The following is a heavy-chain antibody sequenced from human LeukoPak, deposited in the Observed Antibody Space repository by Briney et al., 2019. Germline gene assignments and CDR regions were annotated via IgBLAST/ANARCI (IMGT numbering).Heavy chain of an antibody. CDR3: ATLHYYGSGSPLDY. CDR2: ISHSGST. Sequence: SETLSLTCAVYGGSFSGYYWNWIRQPPGKGLEWIGDISHSGSTNYNPSLKSRVTISVDTSKNQFSLKLSSVTAADSAVYYCATLHYYGSGSPLDYWGQGTLVTVSS. D-gene: IGHD3-10*01. CDR1: GGSFSGYY. V-gene: IGHV4-34*01. J-gene: IGHJ4*02.